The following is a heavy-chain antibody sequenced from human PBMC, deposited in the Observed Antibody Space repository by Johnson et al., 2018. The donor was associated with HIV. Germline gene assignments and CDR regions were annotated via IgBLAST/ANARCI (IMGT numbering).Heavy chain of an antibody. CDR1: GFTFSSYA. CDR3: AKESGGSLEWGFDI. Sequence: EVQLVESGGGVVQPGRSLRLSCAASGFTFSSYAMHWVRQAPGKGLEWVSAISGSGGYTYYADSVKGRFTISRDNSQNTLYLQMNSLRAGDTAVYYCAKESGGSLEWGFDIWGQGTMVTVSS. CDR2: ISGSGGYT. D-gene: IGHD2-15*01. J-gene: IGHJ3*02. V-gene: IGHV3-23*04.